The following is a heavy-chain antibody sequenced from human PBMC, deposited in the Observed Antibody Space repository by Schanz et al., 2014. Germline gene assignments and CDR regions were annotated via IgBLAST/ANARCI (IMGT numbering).Heavy chain of an antibody. V-gene: IGHV4-61*02. Sequence: QVQLQESGPGLVKPSQTLSLTCTVSGGSIRSGTYYWSWIRQPAGKALEWVGRVFPNGITNYNPSRKSRAPISLDPSKNHFSLTLTSLTAADTAVYYCARDTTWRLDLWGRGTLVTVSS. CDR2: VFPNGIT. CDR3: ARDTTWRLDL. J-gene: IGHJ2*01. D-gene: IGHD1-1*01. CDR1: GGSIRSGTYY.